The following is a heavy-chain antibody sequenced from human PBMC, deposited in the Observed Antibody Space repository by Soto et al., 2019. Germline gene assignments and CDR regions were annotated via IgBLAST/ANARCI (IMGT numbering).Heavy chain of an antibody. J-gene: IGHJ4*02. V-gene: IGHV4-59*01. CDR2: IYHSGST. D-gene: IGHD7-27*01. CDR3: ARPPGPILPPYCYGY. CDR1: GSTISSYY. Sequence: SETLSLTCTASGSTISSYYWSWIRQPPGNGLQWLGYIYHSGSTNYNPCHWIRVTITGDTSKHRCPLKLSSVTAAETAVYYCARPPGPILPPYCYGYWRQLNLVP.